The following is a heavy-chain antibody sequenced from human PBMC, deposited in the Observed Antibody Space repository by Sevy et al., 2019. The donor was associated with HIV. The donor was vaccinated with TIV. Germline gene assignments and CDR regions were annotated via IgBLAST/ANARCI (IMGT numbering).Heavy chain of an antibody. D-gene: IGHD1-26*01. Sequence: GESLKISCKGSGYSFSTYWIAWVRQMPGKGLEWMGIIFPNDSDIRYSPSYQGQVTISADNSISTAYLQWSSLKASDTATYYCARARGMPHYYYGMDVWRQGTTVTISS. CDR2: IFPNDSDI. CDR1: GYSFSTYW. J-gene: IGHJ6*02. V-gene: IGHV5-51*01. CDR3: ARARGMPHYYYGMDV.